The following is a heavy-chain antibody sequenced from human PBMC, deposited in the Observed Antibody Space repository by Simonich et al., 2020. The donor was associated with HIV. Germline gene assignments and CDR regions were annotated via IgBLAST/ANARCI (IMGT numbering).Heavy chain of an antibody. D-gene: IGHD1-26*01. Sequence: QVQLVQSGAEARKPGASVKVSCKASGYTFTGYFVHWVRQAPGQGLEYLGRHNPHSGGKNYAKKFQGRVTMTRDTSITTAYIELSRLRSDDTAVYYCARSLMVGGVYHYYAMDVWGQGTTVTVSS. CDR3: ARSLMVGGVYHYYAMDV. V-gene: IGHV1-2*06. CDR1: GYTFTGYF. CDR2: HNPHSGGK. J-gene: IGHJ6*02.